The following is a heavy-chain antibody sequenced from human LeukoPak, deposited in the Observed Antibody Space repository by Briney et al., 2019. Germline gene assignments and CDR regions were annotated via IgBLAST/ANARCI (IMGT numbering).Heavy chain of an antibody. CDR2: INHSGST. CDR1: GFTFGDYA. V-gene: IGHV4-34*01. Sequence: PGGSLRLSCTASGFTFGDYAMSWVRQAPGKGLEWIGEINHSGSTNYNPSLKSRVTISVDTSKNQFSLKLSSVTAADTAVYYCARGLAPMTTVTIGNRFDPWGQGTLVTVSS. CDR3: ARGLAPMTTVTIGNRFDP. J-gene: IGHJ5*02. D-gene: IGHD4-11*01.